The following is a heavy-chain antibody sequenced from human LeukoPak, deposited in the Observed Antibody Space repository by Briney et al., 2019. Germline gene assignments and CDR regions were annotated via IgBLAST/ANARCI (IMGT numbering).Heavy chain of an antibody. D-gene: IGHD3-22*01. CDR3: AKDVAYYYDTSSYYYFDY. CDR1: GFTFSSYW. J-gene: IGHJ4*02. CDR2: IKQDGSEK. Sequence: GGSLRLSCAASGFTFSSYWMSWVRQAPGKGLEWVANIKQDGSEKYYVDSVKGRFTISRDNSKNTLYLQMNSLRAEDTAIYYCAKDVAYYYDTSSYYYFDYWGQGTLVTVSS. V-gene: IGHV3-7*03.